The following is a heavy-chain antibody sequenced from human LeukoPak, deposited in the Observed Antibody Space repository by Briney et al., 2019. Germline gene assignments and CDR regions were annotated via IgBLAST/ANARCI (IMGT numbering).Heavy chain of an antibody. V-gene: IGHV4-34*01. CDR2: INHSGST. Sequence: PSETLSLTCAVYGGSFSGYYWSWVRQPPGKGLEWIGEINHSGSTNYNPSLKSRVTISVDTSKNQFSLKLSSVTAADTAVYYCARGIRTTMIVVVINYYYYMDVWGKGTTVTVSS. CDR3: ARGIRTTMIVVVINYYYYMDV. J-gene: IGHJ6*03. D-gene: IGHD3-22*01. CDR1: GGSFSGYY.